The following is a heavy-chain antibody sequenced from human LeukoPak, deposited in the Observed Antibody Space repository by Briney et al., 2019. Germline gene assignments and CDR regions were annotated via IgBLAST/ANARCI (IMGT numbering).Heavy chain of an antibody. CDR1: GYTFTSYD. J-gene: IGHJ4*02. CDR3: AGVGIAAAGGLDY. CDR2: MNPNSGNT. D-gene: IGHD6-13*01. V-gene: IGHV1-8*03. Sequence: ASVKVSCKASGYTFTSYDINWVRQATGQGLEWMGWMNPNSGNTGYAQKFQGRVTITRNTSISTPYMELSSLRSEDTAVYYCAGVGIAAAGGLDYWGQGTLVTVSS.